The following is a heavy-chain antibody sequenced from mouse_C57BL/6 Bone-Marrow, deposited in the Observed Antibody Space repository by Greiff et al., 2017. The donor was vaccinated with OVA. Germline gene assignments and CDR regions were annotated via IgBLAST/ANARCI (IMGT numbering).Heavy chain of an antibody. Sequence: EVKLEESGGGLVKPGGSLKLSCAASGFTFSDYGMHWVRQAPEKGLEWVAYISSGSSTIYYADTVKGRFTISRDNAKNTLFLQMTSLRSEDTAMYYCARLTGGSGYFDVWGTGTTVTVSS. J-gene: IGHJ1*03. V-gene: IGHV5-17*01. CDR2: ISSGSSTI. D-gene: IGHD1-1*01. CDR1: GFTFSDYG. CDR3: ARLTGGSGYFDV.